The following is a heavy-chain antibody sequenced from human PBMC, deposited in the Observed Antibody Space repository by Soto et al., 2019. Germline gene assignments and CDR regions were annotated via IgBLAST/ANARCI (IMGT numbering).Heavy chain of an antibody. CDR1: GFTSSNYW. CDR3: ARSVRSGSFPYYYYAMAV. D-gene: IGHD3-10*01. Sequence: GGSLRLSCGASGFTSSNYWMHWVRQAPGKGLVWVSRIKSDGSSTSYADSVKGRFTISRDNAKNTLDLQMHGLRAEDMAVYYCARSVRSGSFPYYYYAMAVWGQGTTVTVS. CDR2: IKSDGSST. V-gene: IGHV3-74*01. J-gene: IGHJ6*02.